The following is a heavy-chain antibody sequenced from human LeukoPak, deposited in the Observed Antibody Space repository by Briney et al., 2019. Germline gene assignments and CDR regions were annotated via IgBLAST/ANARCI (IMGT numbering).Heavy chain of an antibody. CDR2: IWFDGSNK. J-gene: IGHJ4*02. V-gene: IGHV3-33*01. Sequence: GGSLRLSCAASGFTFSSYGMHWVRQAPGKGLEWVALIWFDGSNKYYADSVKGRLTISRDNSKNTLYLQMNSLRAEDTAVYYCAREGPRGNSQFDYWGQGTLVTVSS. CDR3: AREGPRGNSQFDY. D-gene: IGHD2/OR15-2a*01. CDR1: GFTFSSYG.